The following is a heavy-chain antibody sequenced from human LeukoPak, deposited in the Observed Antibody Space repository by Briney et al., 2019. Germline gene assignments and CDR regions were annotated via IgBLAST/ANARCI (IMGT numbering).Heavy chain of an antibody. CDR2: ISGSGGST. CDR3: AKAVVPADTINDY. D-gene: IGHD2-2*01. Sequence: GGSLRLSCAASGFIFSSYAMSWVRQAPGKGLEWVSAISGSGGSTYYADSVKGRFTISRDNSKNTLYLQMNSLRAEDTAVYYCAKAVVPADTINDYWGQGTLVTVSS. V-gene: IGHV3-23*01. J-gene: IGHJ4*02. CDR1: GFIFSSYA.